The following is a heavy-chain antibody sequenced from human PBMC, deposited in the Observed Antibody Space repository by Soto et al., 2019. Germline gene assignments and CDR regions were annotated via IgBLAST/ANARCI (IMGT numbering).Heavy chain of an antibody. CDR1: GYSISSGYY. CDR2: VYHSGTA. J-gene: IGHJ4*02. V-gene: IGHV4-38-2*02. CDR3: ARDSYIAAAGPFDY. Sequence: SSETLSLPCDVSGYSISSGYYWAWLRQPPGKGLEWLATVYHSGTAYYNPSLKGRATISVDTSKNQFSLKLSSVTAADTAVYYCARDSYIAAAGPFDYWGQGTLVTVSS. D-gene: IGHD6-13*01.